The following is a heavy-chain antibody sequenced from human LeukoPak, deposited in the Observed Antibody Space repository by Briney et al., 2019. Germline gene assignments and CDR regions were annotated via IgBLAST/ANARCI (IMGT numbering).Heavy chain of an antibody. CDR3: ARLSGGPTVTTDLKIDY. V-gene: IGHV4-34*01. D-gene: IGHD4-17*01. CDR1: GGSFSGYY. J-gene: IGHJ4*02. CDR2: INHSGST. Sequence: SETLSLTCAVYGGSFSGYYWSWIRQPPGKGLEWIGEINHSGSTNYNPSLKSRVTISVDTSKNQFSLKLSSVTAADTAVYYCARLSGGPTVTTDLKIDYWGQGTLVTVSS.